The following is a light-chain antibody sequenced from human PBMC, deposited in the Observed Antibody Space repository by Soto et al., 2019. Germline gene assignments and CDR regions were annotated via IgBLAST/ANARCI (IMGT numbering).Light chain of an antibody. CDR2: LVS. V-gene: IGKV2-40*01. CDR1: QSLLNSDDGSTF. CDR3: IQRIERPMT. Sequence: IVMTQTPLSLPVTPGEPASISCRSSQSLLNSDDGSTFLDWYLQKPGQSPQLLIYLVSYRASRVPARFSGNGSGSDFTLRISRVEAEDVGFYYGIQRIERPMTLGQGTRLQIK. J-gene: IGKJ5*01.